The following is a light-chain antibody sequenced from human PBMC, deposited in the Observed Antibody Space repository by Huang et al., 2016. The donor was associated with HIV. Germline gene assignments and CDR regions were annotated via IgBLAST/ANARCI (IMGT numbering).Light chain of an antibody. CDR2: VAS. J-gene: IGKJ1*01. CDR3: QQYGSSRRT. CDR1: QSVSSSY. Sequence: EIVLTQSPGTLSLSPGERATLSCRASQSVSSSYLAWYQQTPGQAPRLLIYVASSRATGIPDMFSGSGSGTDFTLTISRLEPEDLAVYYCQQYGSSRRTFGQGTKVEIK. V-gene: IGKV3-20*01.